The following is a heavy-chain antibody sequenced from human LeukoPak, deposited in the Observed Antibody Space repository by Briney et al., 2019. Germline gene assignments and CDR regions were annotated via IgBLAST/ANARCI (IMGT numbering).Heavy chain of an antibody. CDR3: ARNSGSYEELDY. J-gene: IGHJ4*02. Sequence: SVKVSCKASGYTFTGYYMHWVRQAPGQGLEWMGWMNPNSGNTGYAQKFQGRVTMTRNTSISTAYMELSSLRSEDTAVYYCARNSGSYEELDYWGQGTLVTVSS. V-gene: IGHV1-8*02. CDR2: MNPNSGNT. D-gene: IGHD1-26*01. CDR1: GYTFTGYY.